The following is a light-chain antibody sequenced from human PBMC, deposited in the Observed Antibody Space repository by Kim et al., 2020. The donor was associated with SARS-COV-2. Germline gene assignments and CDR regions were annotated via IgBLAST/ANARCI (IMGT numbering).Light chain of an antibody. J-gene: IGLJ3*02. Sequence: GQMVTISCSGGKSNIGKNYVSWYQHLPGTAPKLLIYDNDKRPSGIPDRFSGSKSGTSATLGITGLQTGDEADYYCGAWDSSLRVVVFGGGTQLTVL. CDR3: GAWDSSLRVVV. CDR1: KSNIGKNY. CDR2: DND. V-gene: IGLV1-51*01.